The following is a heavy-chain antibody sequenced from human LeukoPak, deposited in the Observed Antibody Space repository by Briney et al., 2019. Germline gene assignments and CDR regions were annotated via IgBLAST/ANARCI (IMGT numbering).Heavy chain of an antibody. J-gene: IGHJ4*02. D-gene: IGHD3-10*01. CDR1: GFTFGDYA. CDR3: TNNDEFGESDNDY. CDR2: IRSKAYGGTT. V-gene: IGHV3-49*04. Sequence: GGSLRLSCTASGFTFGDYAMSWVRQAPGKGLEWVGFIRSKAYGGTTEYAASVKGRFTISRDDSKSIAYLQMNSLKTEDTAVYYCTNNDEFGESDNDYWGQGTLVTVSS.